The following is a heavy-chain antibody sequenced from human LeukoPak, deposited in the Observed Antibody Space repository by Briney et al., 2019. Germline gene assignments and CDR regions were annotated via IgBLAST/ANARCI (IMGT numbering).Heavy chain of an antibody. V-gene: IGHV4-30-4*01. Sequence: PSQTLSLTCTVSGGSISSGDYYWSCIRQPPGKGLEWIGYIYYSGSTYYNPSLKSRVTISVDTSKNQFSLKLSSVTAADTAVYYCARGRDIVVVVAATPYWFDPWGQGTLVTVSS. D-gene: IGHD2-15*01. J-gene: IGHJ5*02. CDR2: IYYSGST. CDR1: GGSISSGDYY. CDR3: ARGRDIVVVVAATPYWFDP.